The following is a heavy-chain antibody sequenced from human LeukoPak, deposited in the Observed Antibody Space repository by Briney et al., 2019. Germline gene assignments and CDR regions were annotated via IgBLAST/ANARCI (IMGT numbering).Heavy chain of an antibody. V-gene: IGHV4-59*01. J-gene: IGHJ5*02. CDR2: IYYSGST. CDR3: ARVWPGCTNGVCYTNWFDP. Sequence: SEALSLTCTVSGGSISSYYWSWIRQPAGKGLEWIGYIYYSGSTNYNPSLKSRVTISVDTSKNQFSLKLSSVTAADTAVYYCARVWPGCTNGVCYTNWFDPWGQGTLVTVSS. CDR1: GGSISSYY. D-gene: IGHD2-8*01.